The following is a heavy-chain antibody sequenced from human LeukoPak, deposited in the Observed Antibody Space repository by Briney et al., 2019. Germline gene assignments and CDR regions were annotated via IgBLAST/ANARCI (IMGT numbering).Heavy chain of an antibody. Sequence: GGSLRLSCAASGFTFSSYAMSWVRQAPGKGLEWVSAISGSGGSTYYADSVKGRFTISRDNSKNTLYLQMNSLRAEDTAVYYCASRGGYSYGFDYWGQGTLVTVSS. CDR1: GFTFSSYA. V-gene: IGHV3-23*01. D-gene: IGHD5-18*01. CDR3: ASRGGYSYGFDY. CDR2: ISGSGGST. J-gene: IGHJ4*02.